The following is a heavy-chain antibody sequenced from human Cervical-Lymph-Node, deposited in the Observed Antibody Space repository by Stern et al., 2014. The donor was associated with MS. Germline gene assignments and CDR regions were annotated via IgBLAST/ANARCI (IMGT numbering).Heavy chain of an antibody. CDR1: GYNFTNYG. D-gene: IGHD6-6*01. Sequence: QVQLVQSGVEVKKPGASVKVSCRASGYNFTNYGITWVRQAPGQGLEWMGWVSTYNGNPTYAQNFQGRVTMTTDTATHPPSLELRSLTQDDTAVFYCAREAAARSFDFWGQGTLVTVSS. J-gene: IGHJ4*02. CDR3: AREAAARSFDF. V-gene: IGHV1-18*01. CDR2: VSTYNGNP.